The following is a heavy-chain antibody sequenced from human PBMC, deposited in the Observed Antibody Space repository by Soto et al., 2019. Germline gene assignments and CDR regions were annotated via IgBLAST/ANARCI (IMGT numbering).Heavy chain of an antibody. V-gene: IGHV4-39*01. CDR2: IYYSGST. D-gene: IGHD2-15*01. CDR3: ARHVIWDIVVVVAATPFDY. J-gene: IGHJ4*02. Sequence: QLQLQESGPGLVKPSETLSLTCTVSGGSISSSSYYWGWIRQPPGKGLEWIGSIYYSGSTYYNPSLKSRVTISADTSKNQFSLTLSSVTAAGTAVYYCARHVIWDIVVVVAATPFDYWGQGTLVTVSS. CDR1: GGSISSSSYY.